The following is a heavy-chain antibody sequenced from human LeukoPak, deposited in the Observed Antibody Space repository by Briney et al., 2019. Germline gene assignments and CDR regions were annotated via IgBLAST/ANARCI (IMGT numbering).Heavy chain of an antibody. V-gene: IGHV4-59*01. D-gene: IGHD3-22*01. CDR1: GGSISSYY. CDR3: ARDSSGYIFDY. J-gene: IGHJ4*02. CDR2: IYYSGST. Sequence: SGTLSLTCTVSGGSISSYYWSWIRQPPGKGLEWIGYIYYSGSTNYNPSLKSRVTISVDTSKNQFSLKLSSVTAADTAVYYCARDSSGYIFDYWGQGTLVTVSS.